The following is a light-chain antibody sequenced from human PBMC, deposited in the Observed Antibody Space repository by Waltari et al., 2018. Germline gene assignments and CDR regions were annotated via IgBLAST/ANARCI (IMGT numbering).Light chain of an antibody. Sequence: SYVLTQSPSVSVAPGQTARFTCGGDNMGGKSVHGYQQKPGQAPVRVVDDDSDRPSGVPERFSGSKSGNTATLTISRVGAGDEADYYCQVWDSSSDRVFGGGTKLTVL. CDR3: QVWDSSSDRV. V-gene: IGLV3-21*02. J-gene: IGLJ2*01. CDR2: DDS. CDR1: NMGGKS.